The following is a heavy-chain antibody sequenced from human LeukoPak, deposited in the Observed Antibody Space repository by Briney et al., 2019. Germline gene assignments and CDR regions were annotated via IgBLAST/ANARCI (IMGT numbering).Heavy chain of an antibody. CDR1: GFTFSSYG. J-gene: IGHJ4*02. CDR2: IRYDGSNK. D-gene: IGHD4-17*01. V-gene: IGHV3-30*02. Sequence: GGSLRLSCAASGFTFSSYGMHWVRQAPGKGLEWVAFIRYDGSNKYYADSVKGRFTISRDNSKNTLYLQMNSLRAEDTAVYYCAKEVSVTTQRKPEYWGQGTLVTVSS. CDR3: AKEVSVTTQRKPEY.